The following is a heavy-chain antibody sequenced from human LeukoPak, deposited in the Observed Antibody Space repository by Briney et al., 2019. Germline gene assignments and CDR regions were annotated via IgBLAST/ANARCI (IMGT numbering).Heavy chain of an antibody. V-gene: IGHV4-39*07. J-gene: IGHJ3*02. CDR1: GGSISSSSYY. D-gene: IGHD3-10*01. CDR3: ARDRLGDYYGSGSYHDAFDI. Sequence: PSETLSLTCTVSGGSISSSSYYWGWIRQPPGKGLEWIGSIYYSGSTYYNPSLKSRVTISVDTSKNQFSLKLSSVTAADTAVYYCARDRLGDYYGSGSYHDAFDIWGQGTMVTVSS. CDR2: IYYSGST.